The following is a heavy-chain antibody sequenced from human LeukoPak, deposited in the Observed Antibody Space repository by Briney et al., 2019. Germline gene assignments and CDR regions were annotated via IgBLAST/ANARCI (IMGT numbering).Heavy chain of an antibody. Sequence: SETLSLTCAVSTDSITSNWWTWVRQPPGKGLEWIGEVNLQGSTNYNPSLMGRVAIAVDTSENHISLQLTSVTAADTAVYYCAREGGPYRPLDYSGQGTLVTVSS. CDR3: AREGGPYRPLDY. CDR2: VNLQGST. V-gene: IGHV4-4*02. CDR1: TDSITSNW. J-gene: IGHJ4*02.